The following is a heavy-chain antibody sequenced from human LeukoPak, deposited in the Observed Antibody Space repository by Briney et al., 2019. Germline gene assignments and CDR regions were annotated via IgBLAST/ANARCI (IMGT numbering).Heavy chain of an antibody. CDR2: ISGSGGST. Sequence: GGSLRLSCAASGFTFSSYAMSWVRQAPGKGLEWVSAISGSGGSTYYADSVKGRFTISRDNSKNTLYLQMNSLRAEDTAVYYCAKVGGYGSGSYYVDHFDYWGQGTLVTVSS. V-gene: IGHV3-23*01. D-gene: IGHD3-10*01. CDR1: GFTFSSYA. CDR3: AKVGGYGSGSYYVDHFDY. J-gene: IGHJ4*02.